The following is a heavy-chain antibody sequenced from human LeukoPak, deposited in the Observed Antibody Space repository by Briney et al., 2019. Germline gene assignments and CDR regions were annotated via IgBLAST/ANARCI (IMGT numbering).Heavy chain of an antibody. CDR2: IWYDGSNK. D-gene: IGHD3-10*01. CDR1: GFTFSSYG. V-gene: IGHV3-33*01. CDR3: ARDRGMVRGVRFYYYYGMDV. Sequence: GGSLRVSCAASGFTFSSYGMHGVRQAPGKGLEWVAVIWYDGSNKYYADSVKGRFTISRDNSKNTLYLQMNSLRAEDTAVYYCARDRGMVRGVRFYYYYGMDVWGKGTTVTVSS. J-gene: IGHJ6*04.